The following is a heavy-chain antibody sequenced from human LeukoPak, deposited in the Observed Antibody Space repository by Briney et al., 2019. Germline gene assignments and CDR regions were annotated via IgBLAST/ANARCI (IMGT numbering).Heavy chain of an antibody. Sequence: GGSLRLSCTASGFTFGDYAMSWVRQAPGKRPEWVGFIRSKAYGGTTEYAASVKGRFTISRDDSKSIAYLQMNSLKTEDTAVYYCTRDLGAGIGDYWGQGTLVTVSS. J-gene: IGHJ4*02. CDR3: TRDLGAGIGDY. V-gene: IGHV3-49*04. CDR1: GFTFGDYA. D-gene: IGHD6-13*01. CDR2: IRSKAYGGTT.